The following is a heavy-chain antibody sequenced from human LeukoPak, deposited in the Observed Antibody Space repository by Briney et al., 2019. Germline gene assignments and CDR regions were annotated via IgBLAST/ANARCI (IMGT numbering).Heavy chain of an antibody. D-gene: IGHD3-22*01. J-gene: IGHJ4*02. V-gene: IGHV3-33*06. CDR1: GFTFSSYG. CDR3: AKMSKYYYDSSGYFDY. CDR2: IWYDGSNK. Sequence: GGSLRLSCAASGFTFSSYGMHWVRQAPGKGLEWVAVIWYDGSNKYYADSVKGRFTISRDNSKNTLYLQMNSLRAEDSAVYSCAKMSKYYYDSSGYFDYWGQGALVTVSS.